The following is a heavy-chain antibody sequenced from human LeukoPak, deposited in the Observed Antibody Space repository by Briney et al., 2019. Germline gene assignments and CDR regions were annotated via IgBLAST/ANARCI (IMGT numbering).Heavy chain of an antibody. CDR2: IYYGGTT. CDR3: ARDTTVASGMQH. D-gene: IGHD4-23*01. J-gene: IGHJ4*02. CDR1: GGSLSTYS. V-gene: IGHV4-59*01. Sequence: SETLSLTCGVSGGSLSTYSGSWVRQSPGKRLEWIGYIYYGGTTNYNPSLKSRVTISADTAKNQFSLRLRSVTAADTAIYYCARDTTVASGMQHWGQGTLVTVSS.